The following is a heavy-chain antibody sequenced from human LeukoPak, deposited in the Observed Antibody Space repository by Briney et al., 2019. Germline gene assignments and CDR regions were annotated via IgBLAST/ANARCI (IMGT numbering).Heavy chain of an antibody. CDR3: AKGGWLDDY. Sequence: GGSLSLSCAASGFTFSSYSMNWVRQAXXXGLEWVSVISDSGARTDYADSVKGRFIISRDNSKNTVYLQMNSLRVEDTAAYYWAKGGWLDDYWGQGTLVTVSS. V-gene: IGHV3-23*01. D-gene: IGHD6-19*01. J-gene: IGHJ4*02. CDR1: GFTFSSYS. CDR2: ISDSGART.